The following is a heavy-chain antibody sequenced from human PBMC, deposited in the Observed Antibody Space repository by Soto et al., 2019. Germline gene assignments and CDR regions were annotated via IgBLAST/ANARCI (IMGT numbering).Heavy chain of an antibody. D-gene: IGHD2-2*01. CDR3: ARRQLPRRYWFDP. V-gene: IGHV4-34*01. CDR2: INHSGST. Sequence: SETLSLTCAVYGGSFSGYYWSWIRQPPGKGLEWIGEINHSGSTNYNPSLKSRVTISVDTSKNQFSLKLSSVTAADTAVYYCARRQLPRRYWFDPWGQGTLVTVSS. CDR1: GGSFSGYY. J-gene: IGHJ5*02.